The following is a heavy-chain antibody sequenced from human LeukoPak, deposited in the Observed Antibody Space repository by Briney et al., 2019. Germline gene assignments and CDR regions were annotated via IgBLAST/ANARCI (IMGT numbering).Heavy chain of an antibody. CDR3: ASARYCSSTSCGDYYYYIDV. CDR1: GGTFSSYA. CDR2: IIPIFGTA. J-gene: IGHJ6*03. D-gene: IGHD2-2*01. Sequence: SVKVSCKASGGTFSSYAISWVRQAPGQGLEWMGGIIPIFGTANYAQKFQGRVTITADESTSTAYMELSSLRSEDTAVYYCASARYCSSTSCGDYYYYIDVWGKGTTVTISS. V-gene: IGHV1-69*13.